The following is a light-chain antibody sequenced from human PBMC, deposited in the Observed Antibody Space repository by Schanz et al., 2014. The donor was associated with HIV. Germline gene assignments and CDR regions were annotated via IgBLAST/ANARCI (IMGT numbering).Light chain of an antibody. CDR3: CSYTGSGTLV. Sequence: QSVLTQPASVSGSPGQSITISCTGTSSDLGSYNLVSWYQQYPGKAPKLMIYEISKWPSGVSNRFSGSKSGNTASLTISGLQAEDEADYYCCSYTGSGTLVFGGGTKLTVL. CDR1: SSDLGSYNL. V-gene: IGLV2-23*02. CDR2: EIS. J-gene: IGLJ2*01.